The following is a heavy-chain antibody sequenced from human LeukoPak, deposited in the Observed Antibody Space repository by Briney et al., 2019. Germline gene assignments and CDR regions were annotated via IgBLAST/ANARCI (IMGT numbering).Heavy chain of an antibody. CDR3: KWGSIAYYYMVV. CDR2: IYYSGRT. CDR1: GRSIRLYY. V-gene: IGHV4-59*07. Sequence: PSDTLSLPCTVSGRSIRLYYWRWIRQPPGKALVWIGYIYYSGRTNHNPCLRRRHTLSGDTQKNPVSLKQSPESAADTPVYYCKWGSIAYYYMVVWGKGTTVTISS. J-gene: IGHJ6*03. D-gene: IGHD2-15*01.